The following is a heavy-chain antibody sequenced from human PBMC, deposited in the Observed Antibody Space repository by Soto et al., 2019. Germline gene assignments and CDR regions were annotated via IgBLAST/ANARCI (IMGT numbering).Heavy chain of an antibody. CDR1: GGSFSGYY. Sequence: QVQLQQWGAGLLKPSETLSLTCAVYGGSFSGYYWSWIRQPPGKGLEWIGEINHSGSTNYNPSLKSRVTISVDTSKNQVSLKLSSVTAADTAVYYCARGGRVVVVAAPIDYWGQGTLVTVSS. D-gene: IGHD2-15*01. V-gene: IGHV4-34*01. CDR2: INHSGST. J-gene: IGHJ4*02. CDR3: ARGGRVVVVAAPIDY.